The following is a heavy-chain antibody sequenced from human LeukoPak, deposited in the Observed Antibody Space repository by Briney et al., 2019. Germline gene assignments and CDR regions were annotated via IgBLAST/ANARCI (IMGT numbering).Heavy chain of an antibody. CDR3: TREGYSSSWYLGY. CDR2: IRSKAYGGTT. Sequence: GGSLRLSCTTSKFNFNSYGMTWVRQAPGKGLEWVGFIRSKAYGGTTEYAASVKGRFTISRDDSKSIAYLQMNSLKTEDTAVYYCTREGYSSSWYLGYWGQGTLVTVSS. J-gene: IGHJ4*02. CDR1: KFNFNSYG. V-gene: IGHV3-49*04. D-gene: IGHD6-13*01.